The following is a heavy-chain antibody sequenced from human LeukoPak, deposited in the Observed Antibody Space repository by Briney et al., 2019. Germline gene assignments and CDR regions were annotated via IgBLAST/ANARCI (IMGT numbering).Heavy chain of an antibody. CDR2: IIPIFGTA. CDR3: AILLWFGEFVDY. Sequence: SVKVSCKASAGTFSSYAISWVRQAPGQGLEWMGGIIPIFGTANYAQKFQGRVTITADESTSTAYMELSSLRSEDTAVYYCAILLWFGEFVDYWGQGTLVTVSS. D-gene: IGHD3-10*01. V-gene: IGHV1-69*13. J-gene: IGHJ4*02. CDR1: AGTFSSYA.